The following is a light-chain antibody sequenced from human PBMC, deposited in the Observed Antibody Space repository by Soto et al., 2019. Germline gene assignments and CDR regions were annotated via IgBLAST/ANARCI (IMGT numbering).Light chain of an antibody. CDR1: QFISTW. V-gene: IGKV1-5*01. J-gene: IGKJ1*01. Sequence: DIQMTQSPSTLSASVGDRVTITCRANQFISTWVAWFQQKPGKAPRLPIHEASALESGVPSRFSGSGSGTEFTLSISSLQRDDFATYYCQFYNSYSWTFGQGTKVEI. CDR2: EAS. CDR3: QFYNSYSWT.